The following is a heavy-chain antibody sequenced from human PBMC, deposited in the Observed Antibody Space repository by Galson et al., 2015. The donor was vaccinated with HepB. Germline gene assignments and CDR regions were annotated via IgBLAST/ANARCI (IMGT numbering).Heavy chain of an antibody. CDR1: GGFFSGYY. D-gene: IGHD3-3*01. CDR2: INHSGST. V-gene: IGHV4-34*01. CDR3: ARGGPITIFGVVIIRDWFDP. Sequence: ETLSLTCAVYGGFFSGYYWSWIRQPPGKGLEWIGEINHSGSTNYNPSLKSRVTISVDTSKNQFSLKLSSVTAADTAVYYCARGGPITIFGVVIIRDWFDPWGQGTLVTVSS. J-gene: IGHJ5*02.